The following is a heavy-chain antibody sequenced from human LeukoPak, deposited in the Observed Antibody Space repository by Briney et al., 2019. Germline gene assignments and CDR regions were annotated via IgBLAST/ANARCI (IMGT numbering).Heavy chain of an antibody. V-gene: IGHV3-21*01. CDR1: GFSFSTYT. J-gene: IGHJ4*02. Sequence: GGSLRLSCAASGFSFSTYTMNWVRQARWKGLEWVSSITSRRTSIFYADSVKGRFTISRDDAKNSLYLQMNSLRAEDTALYYCARVSGYYRDYWGQGALVTVSS. D-gene: IGHD2/OR15-2a*01. CDR3: ARVSGYYRDY. CDR2: ITSRRTSI.